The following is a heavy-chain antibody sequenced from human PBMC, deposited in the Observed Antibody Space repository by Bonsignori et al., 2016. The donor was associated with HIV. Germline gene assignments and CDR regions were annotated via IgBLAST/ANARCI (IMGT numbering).Heavy chain of an antibody. D-gene: IGHD3-16*01. V-gene: IGHV3-20*01. J-gene: IGHJ3*02. CDR3: AREGLMGIMITFGGDAFNI. CDR2: INWNGGST. Sequence: WIRQPPGKGLEWVSSINWNGGSTGYADSVKGRFTISRDNAKNSLYLQMNNLRAEDTAFYRCAREGLMGIMITFGGDAFNIWGHGTMVTVSS.